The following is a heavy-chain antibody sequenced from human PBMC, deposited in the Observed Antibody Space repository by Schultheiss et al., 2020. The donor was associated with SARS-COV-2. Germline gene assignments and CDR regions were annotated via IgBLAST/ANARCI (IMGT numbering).Heavy chain of an antibody. Sequence: ASVKVSCKASGYTFTGYYMHWVRQAPGQGLEWMGWINPNSGGTNYAQKFQGRVTMTRDTSISTVYMELSSLRSEDTAVYYCARPGSYYYGMDVWGQGTTVTVSS. V-gene: IGHV1-2*02. CDR3: ARPGSYYYGMDV. J-gene: IGHJ6*02. CDR2: INPNSGGT. CDR1: GYTFTGYY.